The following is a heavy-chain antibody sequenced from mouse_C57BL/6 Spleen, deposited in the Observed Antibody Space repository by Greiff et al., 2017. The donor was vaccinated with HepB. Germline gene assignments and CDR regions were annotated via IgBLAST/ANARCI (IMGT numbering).Heavy chain of an antibody. CDR1: GFTFSDAW. J-gene: IGHJ4*01. D-gene: IGHD2-4*01. V-gene: IGHV6-6*01. CDR2: IRNKANNHAT. CDR3: TRRLYDYGWGYAMDY. Sequence: EVKLQESGGGLVQPGGSMKLSCAASGFTFSDAWMDWVRQSPEKGLEWVAEIRNKANNHATYYAESVEGRFTISRDDSKSSVYLQMNSLRAEDTGIYYCTRRLYDYGWGYAMDYWGQGTSVTVSS.